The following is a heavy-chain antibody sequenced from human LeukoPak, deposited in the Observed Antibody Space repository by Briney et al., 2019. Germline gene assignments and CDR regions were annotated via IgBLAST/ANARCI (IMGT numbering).Heavy chain of an antibody. Sequence: GSLRLSCAASGFTFSSYEMNWVRQAPGKGLEWIGSIYYSGSTYYNPSLKSRVTISVDTSKNQFSLKLSSVTAADTAVYYCARRTLIVGAIGDYWGQGTLVTVSS. CDR3: ARRTLIVGAIGDY. CDR2: IYYSGST. CDR1: GFTFSSYE. J-gene: IGHJ4*02. D-gene: IGHD1-26*01. V-gene: IGHV4-39*01.